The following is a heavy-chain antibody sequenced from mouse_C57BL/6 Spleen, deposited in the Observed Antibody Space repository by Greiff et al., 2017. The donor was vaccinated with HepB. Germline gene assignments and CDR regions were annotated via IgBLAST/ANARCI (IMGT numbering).Heavy chain of an antibody. D-gene: IGHD2-3*01. CDR1: GYAFTNYL. V-gene: IGHV1-54*01. CDR2: INPGSGGT. CDR3: ARGGGYYAYYFDY. Sequence: VQLQQSGAELVRPGTSVKVSCKASGYAFTNYLIEWVKQRPGQGLEWIGVINPGSGGTNYNEKFKGKATLTADKSSSTAYMQLSSLTSEDSAVYFWARGGGYYAYYFDYWGQGTTLTVSS. J-gene: IGHJ2*01.